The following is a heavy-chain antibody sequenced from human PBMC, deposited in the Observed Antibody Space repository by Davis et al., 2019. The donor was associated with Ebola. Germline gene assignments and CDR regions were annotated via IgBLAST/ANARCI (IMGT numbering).Heavy chain of an antibody. J-gene: IGHJ5*02. Sequence: SETLSLTCTVSGYSITRSDWWAWIRQSPGRGLEWIGYIHYRGSTWDHPSFQSRIVISVATSKNQFSLNLSSVTPADTAVYYCARGPLGWAVAGTGRWFDPWGQGTLVTVSS. V-gene: IGHV4-28*03. CDR1: GYSITRSDW. CDR3: ARGPLGWAVAGTGRWFDP. D-gene: IGHD6-19*01. CDR2: IHYRGST.